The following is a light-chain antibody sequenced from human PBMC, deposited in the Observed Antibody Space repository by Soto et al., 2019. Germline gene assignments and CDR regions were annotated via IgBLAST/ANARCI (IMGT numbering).Light chain of an antibody. V-gene: IGKV3-20*01. CDR3: PHLGTSTWT. J-gene: IGKJ1*01. CDR1: QSASSIY. CDR2: GAS. Sequence: DIVLTQSPGTLSLSPGERATLSCRASQSASSIYLAWYQQKPGQAPSLLIYGASIKTTGIPDRFSGSGSGTAFTLTISRLEPEDSAVYYCPHLGTSTWTFGQGSKVEIK.